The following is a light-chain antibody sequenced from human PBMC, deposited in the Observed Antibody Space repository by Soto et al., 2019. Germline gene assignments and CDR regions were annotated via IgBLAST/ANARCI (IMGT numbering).Light chain of an antibody. V-gene: IGLV2-14*03. CDR2: DVS. CDR1: GSDVGGYDS. CDR3: CLYTSSKTYV. J-gene: IGLJ1*01. Sequence: QSALTQPASVSGSPGQSITISCTGTGSDVGGYDSVSWYQQHPGKAPKLMIYDVSDRPSGVSNRFSGSKSGNTASLTISGLQAEDEADYYCCLYTSSKTYVFGTGTKLTVL.